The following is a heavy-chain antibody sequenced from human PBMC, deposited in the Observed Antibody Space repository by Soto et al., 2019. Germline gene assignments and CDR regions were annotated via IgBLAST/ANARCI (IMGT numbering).Heavy chain of an antibody. J-gene: IGHJ4*02. D-gene: IGHD3-10*01. CDR1: GGTFSNYP. CDR3: ARLRGDS. V-gene: IGHV1-69*01. Sequence: QVQLVQSGAEVKRPGSSVKVSCKASGGTFSNYPISWVRQAPGQGLEWMGGIIPLYNTSNYAQRFQGRLTMNADESTTTTNMGLSSLGSEYTAVYYCARLRGDSWGQGTLVTVSS. CDR2: IIPLYNTS.